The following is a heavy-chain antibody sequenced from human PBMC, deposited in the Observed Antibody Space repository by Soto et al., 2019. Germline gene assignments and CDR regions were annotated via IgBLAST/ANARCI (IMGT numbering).Heavy chain of an antibody. D-gene: IGHD3-16*01. CDR2: ISGSSAYI. CDR3: ARDGLTFGGD. CDR1: GFTFGSFT. J-gene: IGHJ4*02. Sequence: EVHLVEAGGGLVKPGESLTLSCAASGFTFGSFTLNWVRQAPGKGLEWVSSISGSSAYIYYAESVKGRFTISRDNARSTLYLQMNSLRLDDTAVYFCARDGLTFGGDWGQGTLVAVSS. V-gene: IGHV3-21*06.